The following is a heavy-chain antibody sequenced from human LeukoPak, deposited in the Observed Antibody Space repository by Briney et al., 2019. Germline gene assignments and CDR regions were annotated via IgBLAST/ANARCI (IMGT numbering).Heavy chain of an antibody. Sequence: GRSLRLSCAATGFTFDDYALHWVRQAPGKGPEWVSGISWNSGSIGYADSVKGRFTISRDNAKNSLYLQMNSLRPEDTALYYCAKDIAKATTVSSSVVFDIWGQGTMVTVSS. J-gene: IGHJ3*02. D-gene: IGHD6-13*01. CDR2: ISWNSGSI. V-gene: IGHV3-9*01. CDR3: AKDIAKATTVSSSVVFDI. CDR1: GFTFDDYA.